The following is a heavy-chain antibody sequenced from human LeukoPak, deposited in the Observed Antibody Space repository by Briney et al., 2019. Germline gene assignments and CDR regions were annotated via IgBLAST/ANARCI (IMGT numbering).Heavy chain of an antibody. J-gene: IGHJ4*02. CDR1: GGTFSSYA. V-gene: IGHV1-69*04. CDR2: IIPILGIA. D-gene: IGHD3-3*01. CDR3: ARVSTYFGVVTDFDY. Sequence: SVKVSRKASGGTFSSYAISWVRQAPGQGLEWMGRIIPILGIANYAQKFQGRVTITADKSASTAYMELSSLRSEDTAVYYCARVSTYFGVVTDFDYWGQGTLVTVSS.